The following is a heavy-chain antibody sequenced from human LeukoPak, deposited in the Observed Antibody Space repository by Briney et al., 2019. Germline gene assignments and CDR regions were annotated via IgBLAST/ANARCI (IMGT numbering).Heavy chain of an antibody. D-gene: IGHD1-7*01. J-gene: IGHJ4*02. CDR1: GGSISSYY. CDR3: ARDWGWTGTTKSPFDY. Sequence: SETLSLTCTVSGGSISSYYWSWIRQPAGKGLEWIGRIYTSGSTNYNPSLKSRVTMSVDTSKNQFSLKLSSVTAADTAVYYCARDWGWTGTTKSPFDYWGQGTLVTVSS. CDR2: IYTSGST. V-gene: IGHV4-4*07.